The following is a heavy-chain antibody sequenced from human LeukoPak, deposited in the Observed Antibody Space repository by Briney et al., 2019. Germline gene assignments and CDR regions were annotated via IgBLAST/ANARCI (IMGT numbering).Heavy chain of an antibody. CDR3: ARVGSGWYPNWFDP. CDR2: IKQDGSEK. Sequence: PGGSLRLSCATSGFTCSSYWMSWVRQAPGKGLEWVAKIKQDGSEKYYVDSVKGRFTISRDNAKNSLYLQMNSLRAEDTAVYYCARVGSGWYPNWFDPWGKGTLVTVSS. D-gene: IGHD6-19*01. V-gene: IGHV3-7*03. CDR1: GFTCSSYW. J-gene: IGHJ5*02.